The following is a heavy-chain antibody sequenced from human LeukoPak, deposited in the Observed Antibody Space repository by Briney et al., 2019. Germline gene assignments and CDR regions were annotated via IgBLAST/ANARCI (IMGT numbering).Heavy chain of an antibody. Sequence: ASVKVSCKASGYTLTDYYLHWVRQAPGQGLKWMGWINPNSGATHYAQSFQGRVTMTRDTSISTAYMELSRLRSDDTAVYYCARGPMVRGVIDGRDYWGQGTLVTVSS. CDR2: INPNSGAT. D-gene: IGHD3-10*01. V-gene: IGHV1-2*02. CDR1: GYTLTDYY. CDR3: ARGPMVRGVIDGRDY. J-gene: IGHJ4*02.